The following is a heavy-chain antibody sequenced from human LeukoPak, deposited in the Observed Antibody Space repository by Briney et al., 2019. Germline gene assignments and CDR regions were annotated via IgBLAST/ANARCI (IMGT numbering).Heavy chain of an antibody. J-gene: IGHJ4*02. CDR2: IYVNGDT. V-gene: IGHV4-61*02. D-gene: IGHD2-15*01. Sequence: SETLSLTCTVSGGAISSGSYYWSWLRQTARKGLEWIGRIYVNGDTNYNPSLKSRVTISLDTSKNQFSLKLSSVTAADTALYYCARDRICSGSTCYFDNWGQGTLVTVSS. CDR3: ARDRICSGSTCYFDN. CDR1: GGAISSGSYY.